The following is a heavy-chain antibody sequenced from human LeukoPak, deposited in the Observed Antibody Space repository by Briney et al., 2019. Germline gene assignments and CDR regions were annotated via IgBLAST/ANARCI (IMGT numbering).Heavy chain of an antibody. J-gene: IGHJ6*02. Sequence: GGSLRLSCAASGFTFSDYWMHWVRQAPGKGLVWVSHINADEDRAAYADSVKGRFTISRDNARNTLYLQMNSLRAEDTAVYYCARIGGGRFLEWLSPYYYYYYGMDVWGQGTTVTVSS. CDR2: INADEDRA. V-gene: IGHV3-74*01. CDR3: ARIGGGRFLEWLSPYYYYYYGMDV. CDR1: GFTFSDYW. D-gene: IGHD3-3*01.